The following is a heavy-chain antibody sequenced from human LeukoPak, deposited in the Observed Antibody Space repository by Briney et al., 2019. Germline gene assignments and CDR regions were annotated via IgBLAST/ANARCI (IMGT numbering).Heavy chain of an antibody. J-gene: IGHJ4*02. CDR1: GGSISTSTYY. Sequence: SETLSLTCIVSGGSISTSTYYWGWIRQPPGKGLEWIATIYYSGGTYYNPSLKSRFTVSVDTSKNQFSLKLNSVTAADTAMYYCARHRYSYGHFDSWGQGTLVTVSS. V-gene: IGHV4-39*01. D-gene: IGHD5-18*01. CDR3: ARHRYSYGHFDS. CDR2: IYYSGGT.